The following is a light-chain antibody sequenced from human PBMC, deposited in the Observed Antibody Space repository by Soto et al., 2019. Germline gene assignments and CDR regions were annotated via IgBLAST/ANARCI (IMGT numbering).Light chain of an antibody. CDR1: QSVSSSY. V-gene: IGKV3-20*01. CDR2: GAS. Sequence: EIVWTQSPGTLSLSPGERATLSCRAIQSVSSSYLTWYQQKPGQAPRLLIYGASSRATGIPDRFSGSGSGTDFTLTVSRLEPEDFAVYYCQQYGSSITFGQGTRLETK. J-gene: IGKJ5*01. CDR3: QQYGSSIT.